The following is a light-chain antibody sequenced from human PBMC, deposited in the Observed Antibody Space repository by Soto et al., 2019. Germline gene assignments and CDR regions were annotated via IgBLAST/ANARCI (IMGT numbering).Light chain of an antibody. V-gene: IGLV1-40*01. CDR2: GDN. CDR3: ATWDSALSAGV. Sequence: QSVLTQPPSVSGAPGQRVSISCTGSTSNIGAPYDVHWYQHLPGTAPKLLIYGDNNRPSGVPDRFSGSKSGTSASLAITRLQAEDEADYYCATWDSALSAGVFGGGTKVTVL. CDR1: TSNIGAPYD. J-gene: IGLJ3*02.